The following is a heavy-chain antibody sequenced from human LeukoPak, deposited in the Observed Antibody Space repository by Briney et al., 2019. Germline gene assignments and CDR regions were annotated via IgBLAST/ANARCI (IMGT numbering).Heavy chain of an antibody. CDR2: IIPIFGTA. D-gene: IGHD5-24*01. CDR1: GGTFSSYA. Sequence: SVKVSCKASGGTFSSYAISWVRQAPGQGLEWMGGIIPIFGTANYAQKFQGRVTITTDESTSTAYMELSSLRSEDTAVYYCATVRARAGYNYVYYCYMDVWGKGTTVTVSS. V-gene: IGHV1-69*05. J-gene: IGHJ6*03. CDR3: ATVRARAGYNYVYYCYMDV.